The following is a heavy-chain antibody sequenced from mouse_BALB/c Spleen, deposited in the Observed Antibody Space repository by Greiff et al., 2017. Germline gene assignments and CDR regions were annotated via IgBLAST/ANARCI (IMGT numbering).Heavy chain of an antibody. J-gene: IGHJ4*01. D-gene: IGHD2-12*01. V-gene: IGHV1-14*01. CDR3: ARGAYYTPCAMDY. CDR2: INPYNDGT. Sequence: EVQLVESGPELVKPGASVKMSCKASGYTFTSYVMHWVKQKPGQGLEWIGYINPYNDGTKYNEKFKGKATLTSDKSSSTAYMELSSLTSEDSAVYYCARGAYYTPCAMDYWGQGTSVTVSS. CDR1: GYTFTSYV.